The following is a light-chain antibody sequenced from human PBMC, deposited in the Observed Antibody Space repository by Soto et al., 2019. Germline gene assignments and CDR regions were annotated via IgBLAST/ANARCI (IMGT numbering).Light chain of an antibody. CDR2: SVS. Sequence: QSVLTQPASVSGSPGQSITISCSGTSSDIGTYDHVAWFQQFPGKTPKLVIYSVSDRPSGVSYRFSGSKSGNTASLTISGLQADDEADYYCISYTVSRSYVXGTGTRSPS. CDR3: ISYTVSRSYV. V-gene: IGLV2-14*01. J-gene: IGLJ1*01. CDR1: SSDIGTYDH.